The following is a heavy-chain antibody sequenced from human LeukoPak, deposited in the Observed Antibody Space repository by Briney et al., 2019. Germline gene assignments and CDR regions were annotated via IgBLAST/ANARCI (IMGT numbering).Heavy chain of an antibody. D-gene: IGHD2-2*01. CDR2: MNPNSGNT. V-gene: IGHV1-8*03. Sequence: ASVKVSCKASGYTFTSYDINWVRQATGQGLEWIGWMNPNSGNTGYAQKFQGRVTITRNTSISTAYMELSSLRSEDTAVYYCARGPLDQLVGFDPWGQGTLVTVSS. CDR1: GYTFTSYD. J-gene: IGHJ5*02. CDR3: ARGPLDQLVGFDP.